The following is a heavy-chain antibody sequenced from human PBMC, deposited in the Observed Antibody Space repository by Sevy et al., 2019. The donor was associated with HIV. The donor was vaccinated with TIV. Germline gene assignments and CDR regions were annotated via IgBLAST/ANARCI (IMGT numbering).Heavy chain of an antibody. Sequence: GGSLRLSCAASGFTFNTHAMTWVRQAPGKGLEWVSVISGPGLSTYYADSGKGRFTISRDNSKNTLYLQTNSLRADDTAIYYCAKALNPALESMIEVVLRTLKGFDVWGQGTMVTVSS. J-gene: IGHJ3*01. CDR1: GFTFNTHA. CDR2: ISGPGLST. V-gene: IGHV3-23*01. CDR3: AKALNPALESMIEVVLRTLKGFDV. D-gene: IGHD3-22*01.